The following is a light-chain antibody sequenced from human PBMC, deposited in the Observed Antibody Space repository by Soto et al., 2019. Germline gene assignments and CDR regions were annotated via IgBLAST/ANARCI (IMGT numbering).Light chain of an antibody. CDR2: EGT. CDR3: CSYVGSSTV. V-gene: IGLV2-23*01. CDR1: TSDVGSYNL. J-gene: IGLJ3*02. Sequence: QSVLTQPASVSGSPGQSITISCTGTTSDVGSYNLVSWFQQHPGKAPKVLIYEGTKRPSGVSSRFSDSKSGHTASLTISGLQAEDEADYYCCSYVGSSTVFGGGTKLTVL.